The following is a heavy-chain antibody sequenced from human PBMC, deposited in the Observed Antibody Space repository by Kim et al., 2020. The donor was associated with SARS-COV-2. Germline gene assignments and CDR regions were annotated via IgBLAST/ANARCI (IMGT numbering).Heavy chain of an antibody. J-gene: IGHJ3*02. CDR3: AREGGSMVRGPDAFDI. Sequence: GGSLRLSCAASGFTFSDYYMSWIRQAPGKGLEWVSYISSSSSYTNYADSGKGRFTISRDNAKNSLYLQMNSLSAEDTAVYYCAREGGSMVRGPDAFDIWGQGTMVTVSS. D-gene: IGHD3-10*01. CDR1: GFTFSDYY. CDR2: ISSSSSYT. V-gene: IGHV3-11*05.